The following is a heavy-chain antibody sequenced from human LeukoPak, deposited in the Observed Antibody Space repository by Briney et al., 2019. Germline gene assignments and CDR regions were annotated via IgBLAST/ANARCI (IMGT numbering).Heavy chain of an antibody. Sequence: GGSLRLSCAASGFTFSSYAMHWVRQAPGKGLEWVSVISYDGSNKYYADSVKGRFTISRDNSKNTLYLQMNSLRAEDTAVYYCARDGLVVPAAYPSTDTYYMDVWGKGTTFTVSS. V-gene: IGHV3-30*01. CDR3: ARDGLVVPAAYPSTDTYYMDV. CDR2: ISYDGSNK. J-gene: IGHJ6*03. CDR1: GFTFSSYA. D-gene: IGHD2-2*01.